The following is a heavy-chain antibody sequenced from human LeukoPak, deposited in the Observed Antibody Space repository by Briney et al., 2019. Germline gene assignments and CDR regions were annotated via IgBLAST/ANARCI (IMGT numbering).Heavy chain of an antibody. CDR1: GFTFSSYG. J-gene: IGHJ6*02. D-gene: IGHD6-19*01. CDR3: ASLRAGVAVADFYYYYGMDV. Sequence: PGGSLRLSCAASGFTFSSYGMHWVRQAPGKGLEWVSSISSSSSYIYYADSVKGRFTISRDNAKNSLYLQMNSLRAEDTAVYYCASLRAGVAVADFYYYYGMDVWGQGTTVTVSS. CDR2: ISSSSSYI. V-gene: IGHV3-21*01.